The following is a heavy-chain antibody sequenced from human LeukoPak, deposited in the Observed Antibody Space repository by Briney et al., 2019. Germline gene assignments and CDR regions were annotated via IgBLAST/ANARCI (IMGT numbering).Heavy chain of an antibody. CDR1: GFTFSSYP. V-gene: IGHV3-30*03. D-gene: IGHD6-13*01. CDR2: IANDGRDK. Sequence: GGSLRLSCEASGFTFSSYPMHWVRQAPGKGLEWVAVIANDGRDKKYADSVKGRFTISRDNSKNTVYLQMNSLRVKDTAVFYCARDSNIAAAAYYFDYWGQGTLVTVSS. CDR3: ARDSNIAAAAYYFDY. J-gene: IGHJ4*02.